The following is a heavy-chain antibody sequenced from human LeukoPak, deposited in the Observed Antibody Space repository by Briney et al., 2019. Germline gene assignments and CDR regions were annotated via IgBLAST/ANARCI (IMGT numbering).Heavy chain of an antibody. CDR2: IYYSGST. Sequence: SETLSLTCTVSGGSISSYYWSWIRQPPGKGLEWIGYIYYSGSTNYNPSLKSRVTISVDTSKNQFSLKLSSVTAADTAVYNCARGLEYSSSYTFDYWGQGTLVTVSS. D-gene: IGHD6-6*01. CDR3: ARGLEYSSSYTFDY. V-gene: IGHV4-59*01. CDR1: GGSISSYY. J-gene: IGHJ4*02.